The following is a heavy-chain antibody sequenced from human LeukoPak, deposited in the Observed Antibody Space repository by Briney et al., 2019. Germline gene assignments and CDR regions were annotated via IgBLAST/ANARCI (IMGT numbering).Heavy chain of an antibody. Sequence: NPSETLSLTCTVSGGSISNYYRNWIRQPPGKGLEWIGYIYYSGSTNYNPSLKSRVTISVDTSKNQFSLKLSSVTAADTAVYYCARYSSGWYYFDYWGQGTLVTVSS. CDR3: ARYSSGWYYFDY. CDR1: GGSISNYY. CDR2: IYYSGST. J-gene: IGHJ4*02. V-gene: IGHV4-59*01. D-gene: IGHD6-19*01.